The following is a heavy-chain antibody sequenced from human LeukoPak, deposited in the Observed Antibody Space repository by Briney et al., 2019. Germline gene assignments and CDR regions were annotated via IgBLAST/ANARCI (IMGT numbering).Heavy chain of an antibody. V-gene: IGHV6-1*01. Sequence: SQTLSLTCAISGDSVSSNSAAWSWIRQSPSRGLEWLGRAYYRSKWYNDYAVTVKSRITINPDTSKNQFSLQLNSVTPEDTAVYYCARQLGSFDYWGQGTLVTVSS. CDR3: ARQLGSFDY. D-gene: IGHD7-27*01. J-gene: IGHJ4*02. CDR1: GDSVSSNSAA. CDR2: AYYRSKWYN.